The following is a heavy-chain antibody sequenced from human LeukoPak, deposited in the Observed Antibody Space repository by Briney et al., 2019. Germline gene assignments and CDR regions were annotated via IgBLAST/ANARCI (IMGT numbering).Heavy chain of an antibody. D-gene: IGHD1-14*01. V-gene: IGHV3-7*04. CDR2: IKPDGTEK. CDR1: GFTFNNYW. Sequence: PGGSLRLSCAASGFTFNNYWMTWVRQAPGKGLEWVANIKPDGTEKYYVDSVKGRFTISRDNAKNSLHLQMNSLRADDTAMYYCARARIDYWGQGTLVTVSS. J-gene: IGHJ4*02. CDR3: ARARIDY.